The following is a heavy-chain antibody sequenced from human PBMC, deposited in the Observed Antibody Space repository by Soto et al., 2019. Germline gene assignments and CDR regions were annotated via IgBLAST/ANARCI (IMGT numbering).Heavy chain of an antibody. CDR2: IIPIFNTP. CDR1: GGSFSNSA. D-gene: IGHD5-12*01. CDR3: ASRPRDGYNR. J-gene: IGHJ4*02. Sequence: QVQLVQSGAELKKPGSSVKVSCKSSGGSFSNSAVTWVRQAPGQGLEWMGGIIPIFNTPNYAQKFQGRVAFTADDSTARAYMELTSLTSEDTAVYYCASRPRDGYNRWGQGTLVTVSS. V-gene: IGHV1-69*01.